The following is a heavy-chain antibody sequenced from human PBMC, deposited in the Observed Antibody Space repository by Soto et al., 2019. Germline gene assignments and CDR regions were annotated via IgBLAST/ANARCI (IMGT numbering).Heavy chain of an antibody. V-gene: IGHV3-33*01. CDR2: IWYDGSNK. D-gene: IGHD5-12*01. J-gene: IGHJ6*02. CDR3: AREREMATIIGYYGMDV. CDR1: GFTFSSYG. Sequence: GGSLRLSCAASGFTFSSYGMHWVRQAPGKGLEWVAVIWYDGSNKYYADSVKGRFTISRDNSKNTLYLQMNSLRAEDTAVYYCAREREMATIIGYYGMDVWGQGTTVTVSS.